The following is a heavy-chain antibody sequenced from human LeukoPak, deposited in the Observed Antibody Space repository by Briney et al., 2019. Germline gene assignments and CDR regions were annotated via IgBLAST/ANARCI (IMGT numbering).Heavy chain of an antibody. CDR1: GFTFSRYG. CDR2: ISYDGSTK. J-gene: IGHJ4*02. Sequence: GGSPRLSCAASGFTFSRYGMHWVRQAPGKGLEWVAFISYDGSTKYFADSVKGRFTISRDNSKNTLDLQVSSLRAEDTAVYYCAKARGSTMPSYFDYWGQGTLVTVSS. V-gene: IGHV3-30*18. CDR3: AKARGSTMPSYFDY. D-gene: IGHD2-2*01.